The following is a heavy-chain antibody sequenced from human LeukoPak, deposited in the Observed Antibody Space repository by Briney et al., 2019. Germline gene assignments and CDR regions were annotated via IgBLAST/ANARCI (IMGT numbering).Heavy chain of an antibody. D-gene: IGHD2-2*01. CDR2: INPNSGGT. CDR1: GYTFTGYY. Sequence: ASVKVSCKASGYTFTGYYTHWVRQAPGQGLEWMGWINPNSGGTNYAQKFQGRVTMTRDTSISTAYMELSRLRSDDTAVYYCARDGDVVVPAAIRPGAPYYYYGMDVWGQGTTVTVSS. J-gene: IGHJ6*02. V-gene: IGHV1-2*02. CDR3: ARDGDVVVPAAIRPGAPYYYYGMDV.